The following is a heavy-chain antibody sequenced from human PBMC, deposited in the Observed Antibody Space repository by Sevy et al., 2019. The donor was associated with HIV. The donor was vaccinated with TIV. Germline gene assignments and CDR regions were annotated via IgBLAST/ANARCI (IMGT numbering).Heavy chain of an antibody. CDR3: ARVRWGDYGDYYFDY. Sequence: SETLSLTCTVSGGSISSSSYYWGWIRQPPGKGLEWIGSIYYSGSTYYNPSLKSRVTISVDTSKNQFSLKLSSVTAADTAAYFCARVRWGDYGDYYFDYWGQGTLVTVSS. CDR2: IYYSGST. D-gene: IGHD4-17*01. V-gene: IGHV4-39*01. CDR1: GGSISSSSYY. J-gene: IGHJ4*02.